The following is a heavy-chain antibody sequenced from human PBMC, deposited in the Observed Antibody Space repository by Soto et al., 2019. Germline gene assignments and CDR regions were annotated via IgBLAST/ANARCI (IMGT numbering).Heavy chain of an antibody. Sequence: GASVKVSCKASDYTFTSYGISWVRQAPGQGLEWMGWISAYNGNTNYAQKLQGRVTMTTDTSTSTAYMELRSLRSDDTAVYYCARAGDSSGYYYYYYGMDVWGQGTTVTVSS. J-gene: IGHJ6*02. D-gene: IGHD3-22*01. CDR3: ARAGDSSGYYYYYYGMDV. V-gene: IGHV1-18*01. CDR2: ISAYNGNT. CDR1: DYTFTSYG.